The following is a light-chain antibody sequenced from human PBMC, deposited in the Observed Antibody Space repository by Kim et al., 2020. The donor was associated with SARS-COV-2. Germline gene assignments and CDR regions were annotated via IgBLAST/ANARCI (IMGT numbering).Light chain of an antibody. CDR1: YNY. J-gene: IGLJ2*01. CDR3: SSFAASNILL. CDR2: DVN. V-gene: IGLV2-8*01. Sequence: QSALTQPPSASGSPGQSVTISCSGIYNYISWYQQHPGKTPKLLIYDVNKRPSGVPDRFSGSKSANTASLTVYGLQADDEADYYCSSFAASNILLFGGGTKVTVL.